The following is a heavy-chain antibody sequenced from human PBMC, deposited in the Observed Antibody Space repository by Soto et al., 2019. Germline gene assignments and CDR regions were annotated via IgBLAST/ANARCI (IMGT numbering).Heavy chain of an antibody. Sequence: QVQLVESGGGVVQPGRSLRLSCAASGFTFSSYGMHWVHQAPGKGLEWVAVISYDGSNKYYADSVKGRFTISRDNSKNTLYLQMNSLRAEDTAVYYCAKRQYCSGGSCYYYYYGMDVWGQGTTVTVSS. CDR1: GFTFSSYG. D-gene: IGHD2-15*01. CDR3: AKRQYCSGGSCYYYYYGMDV. J-gene: IGHJ6*02. CDR2: ISYDGSNK. V-gene: IGHV3-30*18.